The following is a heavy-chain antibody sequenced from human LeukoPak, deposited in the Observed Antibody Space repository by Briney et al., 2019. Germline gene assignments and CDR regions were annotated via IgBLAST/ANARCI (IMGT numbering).Heavy chain of an antibody. CDR3: ARPQGATAMVAFHI. J-gene: IGHJ3*02. CDR1: GGSISSSSYY. CDR2: VYHSGST. Sequence: PSETLSLTCTVSGGSISSSSYYWGWIRQPPGKGLEWIGSVYHSGSTFYNPSLKSRVTISADTSKNQFSLTLTSVTAADTAVYYCARPQGATAMVAFHIWGQGTMVTVSS. V-gene: IGHV4-39*07. D-gene: IGHD2-2*01.